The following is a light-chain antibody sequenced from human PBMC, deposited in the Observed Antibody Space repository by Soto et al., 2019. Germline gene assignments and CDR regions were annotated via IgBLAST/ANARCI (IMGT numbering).Light chain of an antibody. CDR2: DVS. CDR1: SSDVGGYNY. V-gene: IGLV2-11*01. CDR3: CSYAGRYTYV. Sequence: QSGLTQPRSVSGSPGQSVTISCTGASSDVGGYNYVSWYQQHPGKAPKLMIYDVSKRPSGAPDRFSGSKSGNTASLTISGLQTEDEADYYCCSYAGRYTYVFGTGSKVTVL. J-gene: IGLJ1*01.